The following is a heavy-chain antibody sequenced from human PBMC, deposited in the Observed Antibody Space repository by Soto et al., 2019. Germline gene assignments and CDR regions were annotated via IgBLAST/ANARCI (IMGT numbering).Heavy chain of an antibody. D-gene: IGHD3-16*02. CDR3: ASSSSVILPTVFDY. V-gene: IGHV3-30-3*01. CDR2: ISYDGSNK. Sequence: QVQLVESGGGVVQPGRSLRLSCAASGFSFSSYAMHWVRQAPGKGVEWVAVISYDGSNKYYADSVKGRFTISRDNSKNTLYLQMNSPRAEDTAVYYCASSSSVILPTVFDYWGQGTLVTVSS. CDR1: GFSFSSYA. J-gene: IGHJ4*02.